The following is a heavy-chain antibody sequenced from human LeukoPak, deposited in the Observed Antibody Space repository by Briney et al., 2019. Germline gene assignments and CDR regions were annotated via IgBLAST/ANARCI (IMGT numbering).Heavy chain of an antibody. CDR1: GGSISSGGYS. CDR2: IYHSGST. V-gene: IGHV4-30-2*01. CDR3: ARDTSGYSSGWRFDY. J-gene: IGHJ4*02. D-gene: IGHD6-19*01. Sequence: SQTLSLTCAVSGGSISSGGYSWSWIRQPPGKGLEWIGYIYHSGSTYYNPSLKSRVTISVDTSKNQFSLKLSSVTAADTAVYYCARDTSGYSSGWRFDYWGQGTLVTVSS.